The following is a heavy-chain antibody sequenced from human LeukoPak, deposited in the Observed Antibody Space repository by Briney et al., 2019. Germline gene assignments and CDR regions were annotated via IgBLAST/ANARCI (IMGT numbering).Heavy chain of an antibody. D-gene: IGHD3-9*01. Sequence: SETLSLTCTVSGGIISSGDYYWSWIRQPPAKGLEWIGYTYYSGSTSYSPSLKSRLTISVDRSKNQFSLRLNYVTAEDTAVYYCARDILTGFDYWGQGTLVTVSS. CDR2: TYYSGST. CDR1: GGIISSGDYY. J-gene: IGHJ4*02. CDR3: ARDILTGFDY. V-gene: IGHV4-30-4*01.